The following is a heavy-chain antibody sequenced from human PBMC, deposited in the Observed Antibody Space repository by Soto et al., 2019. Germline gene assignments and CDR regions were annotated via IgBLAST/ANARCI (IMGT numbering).Heavy chain of an antibody. D-gene: IGHD1-20*01. Sequence: QVQLQESGPGLVKPSETLSLTCTVSGGSVSSGSYYWSWIRQPPGKGLEWIGYIYYSGSTNYNPSLKSRVTISVDTSKNQFSLKLSSVTAADTAVYYCARDLYNWNDVGNYFAYWGQGTLVTVSS. CDR2: IYYSGST. CDR3: ARDLYNWNDVGNYFAY. J-gene: IGHJ4*02. CDR1: GGSVSSGSYY. V-gene: IGHV4-61*01.